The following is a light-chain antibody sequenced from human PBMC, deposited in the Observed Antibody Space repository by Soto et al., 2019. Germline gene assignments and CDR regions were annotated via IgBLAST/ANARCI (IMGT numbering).Light chain of an antibody. CDR3: QQRSNWPG. Sequence: EIVLTQSPATLSLSPGERAPLSCRASQGVSSYLAWYQQKPGQAPRLLIYDASNRATGIPARFSGSGSGTDFTLTISSLEPEDFAVYYCQQRSNWPGFGGGTKVEIK. CDR2: DAS. J-gene: IGKJ4*01. V-gene: IGKV3-11*01. CDR1: QGVSSY.